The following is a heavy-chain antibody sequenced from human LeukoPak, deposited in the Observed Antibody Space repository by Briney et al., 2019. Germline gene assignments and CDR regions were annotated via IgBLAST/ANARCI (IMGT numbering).Heavy chain of an antibody. CDR1: GFTFSSYG. CDR3: AKDSPDRITMASYGMDV. J-gene: IGHJ6*02. D-gene: IGHD3-10*01. CDR2: ISYDGSNK. Sequence: PGGSLRLSCAASGFTFSSYGMHWVRQAPGKGLEWVAVISYDGSNKYYADSVKGRFTISRDNSKNTLYLQMNSVRPEDTAVYYCAKDSPDRITMASYGMDVWGQGTTVTVSS. V-gene: IGHV3-30*18.